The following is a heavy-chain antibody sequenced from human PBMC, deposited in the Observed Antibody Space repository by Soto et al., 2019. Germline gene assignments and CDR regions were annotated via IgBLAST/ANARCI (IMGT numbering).Heavy chain of an antibody. CDR3: ARGMDRAKTAY. CDR1: GGSFSGYY. CDR2: IHPSGTT. J-gene: IGHJ4*02. Sequence: LSLTCAVYGGSFSGYYWSWIRQPPGKGLEWIGEIHPSGTTYYNPSLKSRVTISGDTSKNQFALKLTSLTAADTAVYYCARGMDRAKTAYWGQGALVTVSS. V-gene: IGHV4-34*01. D-gene: IGHD5-18*01.